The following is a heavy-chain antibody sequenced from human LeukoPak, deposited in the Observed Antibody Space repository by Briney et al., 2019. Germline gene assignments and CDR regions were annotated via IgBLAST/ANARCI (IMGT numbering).Heavy chain of an antibody. D-gene: IGHD3-22*01. CDR1: GYSISSGYY. V-gene: IGHV4-38-2*02. Sequence: SETLSLTCTVSGYSISSGYYWGWIRQPPGKGLGWIGSIYHSGSTYYNPSLKSRVTISVDTSKNQFSLKLSSVTAADTAVYYCARVGGITMIVVLITDAFDIWGQGTMVTASS. J-gene: IGHJ3*02. CDR3: ARVGGITMIVVLITDAFDI. CDR2: IYHSGST.